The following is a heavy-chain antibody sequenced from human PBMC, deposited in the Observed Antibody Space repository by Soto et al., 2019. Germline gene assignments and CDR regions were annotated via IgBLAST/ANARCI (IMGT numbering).Heavy chain of an antibody. D-gene: IGHD5-12*01. CDR2: ISSSSSYI. Sequence: GGSLRLSCAASGFTFSSYSMNWVRQAPGKGLEWVSSISSSSSYIYYADSVKGRFTISRDNAKNSLYLQVNSLRAEDTAVYYCARVVRWLQPSHYGMDVWGQGTTVTVSS. V-gene: IGHV3-21*01. CDR3: ARVVRWLQPSHYGMDV. J-gene: IGHJ6*02. CDR1: GFTFSSYS.